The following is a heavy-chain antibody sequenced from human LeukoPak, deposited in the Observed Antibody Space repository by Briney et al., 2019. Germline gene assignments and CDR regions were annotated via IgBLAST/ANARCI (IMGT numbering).Heavy chain of an antibody. Sequence: SETLSLTCAVYGGSFSGYYWSWIRQPPGKGLEWIGEINHSGGTNYNPSLKSRVTISVDTSKNQFSLKLSSVTAADAAVYYCARASLFRFDPWGQGTLVTVSS. D-gene: IGHD2-21*01. CDR1: GGSFSGYY. CDR2: INHSGGT. CDR3: ARASLFRFDP. J-gene: IGHJ5*02. V-gene: IGHV4-34*01.